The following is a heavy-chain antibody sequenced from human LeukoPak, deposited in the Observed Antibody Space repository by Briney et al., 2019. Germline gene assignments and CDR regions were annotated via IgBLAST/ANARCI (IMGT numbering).Heavy chain of an antibody. CDR2: IRSKTHGGTT. J-gene: IGHJ5*02. D-gene: IGHD3-10*01. V-gene: IGHV3-49*04. CDR3: TRAPSLSWFDP. CDR1: GFTFGDYA. Sequence: GGSLRLTCTASGFTFGDYAMSWARQAPGKGLEWVGFIRSKTHGGTTEYAASVKGRFIISRDDSRSIAYLQMNSLKTEDTAVYYCTRAPSLSWFDPWGQGTLVTVSS.